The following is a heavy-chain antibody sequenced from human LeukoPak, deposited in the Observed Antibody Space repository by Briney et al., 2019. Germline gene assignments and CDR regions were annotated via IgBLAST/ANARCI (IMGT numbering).Heavy chain of an antibody. Sequence: ASVKVSCKASGYTFTSYAMNWVRQAPGQGLEWMGWINTNTGNPTYAQGFTGRFVFSLDTSVSTAYLQISSLKAEDTAVYYCARDWGSGYYYWFDPWGQGTLVTVSS. CDR2: INTNTGNP. J-gene: IGHJ5*02. V-gene: IGHV7-4-1*02. CDR1: GYTFTSYA. CDR3: ARDWGSGYYYWFDP. D-gene: IGHD3-22*01.